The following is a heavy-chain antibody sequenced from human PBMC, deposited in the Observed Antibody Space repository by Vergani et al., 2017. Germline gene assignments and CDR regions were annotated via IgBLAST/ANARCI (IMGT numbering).Heavy chain of an antibody. CDR3: ARDRTFGGAFDI. CDR1: GFTFTSSA. V-gene: IGHV1-58*01. Sequence: QMQLVQSGPEVKKPGTSVKVSCKASGFTFTSSAVQWVRQARGQRLEWIGWIVVGSGNTNYAQKFQERVTITRDMSTSTAYMELRSLRSDDTAVYYCARDRTFGGAFDIWGQGTMVTVSS. CDR2: IVVGSGNT. J-gene: IGHJ3*02. D-gene: IGHD3-10*01.